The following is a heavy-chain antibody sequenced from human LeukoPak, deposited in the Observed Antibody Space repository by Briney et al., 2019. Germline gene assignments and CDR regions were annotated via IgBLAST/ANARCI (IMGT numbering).Heavy chain of an antibody. Sequence: SETLSLTCTVSGYSITTGYYWAWIRQPPGKGLEWIGSIYHSGSTCYNPSLKSRVSISVDTSKNQFSLRLSSVTAADTAVYYCTRNIELRYFDWSSPTGGQGTLVTVSS. CDR1: GYSITTGYY. D-gene: IGHD3-9*01. CDR2: IYHSGST. J-gene: IGHJ1*01. CDR3: TRNIELRYFDWSSPT. V-gene: IGHV4-38-2*02.